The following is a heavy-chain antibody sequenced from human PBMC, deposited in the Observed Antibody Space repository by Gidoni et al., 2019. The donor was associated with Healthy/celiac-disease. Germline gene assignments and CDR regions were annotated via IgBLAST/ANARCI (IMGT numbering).Heavy chain of an antibody. Sequence: EVQLLESGGGLVQPGGSLRLSCAASGFTFSSYAMSWVRQAPGKGLEWVAAMSGRGGSTYYADSVKGRFTISRDNSKNTLYLQMNSLRAEDTAVYYCAKGGAAGTYYYYYGMDVWGQGTTVTVSS. V-gene: IGHV3-23*01. CDR1: GFTFSSYA. D-gene: IGHD6-13*01. CDR2: MSGRGGST. J-gene: IGHJ6*02. CDR3: AKGGAAGTYYYYYGMDV.